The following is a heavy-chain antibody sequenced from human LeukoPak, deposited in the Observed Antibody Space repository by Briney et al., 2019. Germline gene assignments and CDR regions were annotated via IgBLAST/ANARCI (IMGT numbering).Heavy chain of an antibody. J-gene: IGHJ4*02. CDR1: GFTLSSYW. CDR2: IKQDGSEK. V-gene: IGHV3-7*01. D-gene: IGHD2-15*01. Sequence: GGSLRLSCAASGFTLSSYWMSWVRQAPGKGLEWVANIKQDGSEKYYVDSVKGRFTISRDNAKNSLYLQMSSLRAEDTAEYFCARVSCGGGSCYSDYWGQGTPVTVSS. CDR3: ARVSCGGGSCYSDY.